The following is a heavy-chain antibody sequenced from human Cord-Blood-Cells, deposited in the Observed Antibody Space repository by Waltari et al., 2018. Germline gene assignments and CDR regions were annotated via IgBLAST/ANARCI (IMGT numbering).Heavy chain of an antibody. V-gene: IGHV3-53*01. J-gene: IGHJ3*02. CDR1: GFTVGSTY. Sequence: EVQLVESGGGLIQPGGSLRLSCSASGFTVGSTYMSLVRQAPGKGLEWVSVIYSGGSTYYADSVKGRFTISRDNSKNTLYLQMNSLRAEDTAVYYCTYSSKRDDAFDIWGQGTMVTVSS. D-gene: IGHD6-13*01. CDR2: IYSGGST. CDR3: TYSSKRDDAFDI.